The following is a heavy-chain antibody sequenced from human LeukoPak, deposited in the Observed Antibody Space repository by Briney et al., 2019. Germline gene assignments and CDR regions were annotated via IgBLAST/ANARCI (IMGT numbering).Heavy chain of an antibody. V-gene: IGHV4-59*01. Sequence: PSETLSLTCTVSGDSISSYYWSWLRQPPGKGPERIRYIYYTGSTNYNPSLDTRVSISVDASEKQFFLKLSSVTAADTAVYYCARLIGVTGQKYFDYWGQGTLVTVSS. CDR3: ARLIGVTGQKYFDY. CDR1: GDSISSYY. D-gene: IGHD2-21*02. CDR2: IYYTGST. J-gene: IGHJ4*02.